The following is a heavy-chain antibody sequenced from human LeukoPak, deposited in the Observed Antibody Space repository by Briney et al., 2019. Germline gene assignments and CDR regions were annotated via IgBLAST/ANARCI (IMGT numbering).Heavy chain of an antibody. J-gene: IGHJ4*02. V-gene: IGHV3-15*01. CDR2: IKSRTDGGTT. CDR1: GFPFSSAW. Sequence: GGSLRLSCAASGFPFSSAWMSWVRQAPGKGLEWVGRIKSRTDGGTTDHAAAVKSTFTITRDDSENKGYLQMNSLKTEDTAVYYCTTKTAPRMWGQGTLVTVSS. D-gene: IGHD2-8*01. CDR3: TTKTAPRM.